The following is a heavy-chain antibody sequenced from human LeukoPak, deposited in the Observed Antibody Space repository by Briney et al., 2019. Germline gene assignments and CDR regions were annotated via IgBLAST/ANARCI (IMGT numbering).Heavy chain of an antibody. CDR2: INPSGGST. Sequence: ASVKVSCKASGYTFTRYYIYWVRQAPGQGLEWMGIINPSGGSTRYAQKFQGRVTMTRDMSTSTVYMELSSLRSEDTAVYYCAMGVGAPEDLAVAADFDYWGQGTLVTVSS. CDR3: AMGVGAPEDLAVAADFDY. J-gene: IGHJ4*02. D-gene: IGHD6-19*01. V-gene: IGHV1-46*01. CDR1: GYTFTRYY.